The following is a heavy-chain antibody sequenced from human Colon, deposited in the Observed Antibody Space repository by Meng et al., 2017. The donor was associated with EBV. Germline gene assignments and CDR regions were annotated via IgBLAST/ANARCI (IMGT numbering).Heavy chain of an antibody. V-gene: IGHV4-4*02. CDR3: GRDQGRELINH. CDR2: VYHRGDT. J-gene: IGHJ4*02. D-gene: IGHD1-7*01. CDR1: GDSISSDIW. Sequence: QVQLQESGPGLVKPSGTLSPTCTVSGDSISSDIWWSWVRRPPGKGLEWIGEVYHRGDTNYNPSLKSRVDISVDKSKNQFYLSLFSVTAADTAVYYCGRDQGRELINHWGQGTLVTVSS.